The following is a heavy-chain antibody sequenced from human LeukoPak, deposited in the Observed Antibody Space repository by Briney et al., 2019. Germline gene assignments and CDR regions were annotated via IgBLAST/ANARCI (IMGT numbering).Heavy chain of an antibody. CDR3: AQDSYYYYIDV. J-gene: IGHJ6*03. CDR2: IGYDGSNK. CDR1: GFTFRSYG. Sequence: GGSLRLSCAASGFTFRSYGMHWVRQAPGKGLEWVTFIGYDGSNKYYTDSVKGRFTISRENSKNTLFLQMNSMRAEDTAIYYCAQDSYYYYIDVWGKGTTVTVSS. V-gene: IGHV3-30*02.